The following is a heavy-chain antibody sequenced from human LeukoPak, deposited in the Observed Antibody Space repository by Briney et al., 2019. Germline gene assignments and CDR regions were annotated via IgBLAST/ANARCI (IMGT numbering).Heavy chain of an antibody. J-gene: IGHJ4*02. CDR3: ARGDSGYDFAPFDY. Sequence: GASVKVSCKASGYTFTRYGIIWVRQAPGQGLEWMGWISANNGNTNYAQKLQGRVTMTTDTSTSTAYMELRSLRSDDTAMYYCARGDSGYDFAPFDYWGQGTLVTVSS. CDR2: ISANNGNT. V-gene: IGHV1-18*01. D-gene: IGHD5-12*01. CDR1: GYTFTRYG.